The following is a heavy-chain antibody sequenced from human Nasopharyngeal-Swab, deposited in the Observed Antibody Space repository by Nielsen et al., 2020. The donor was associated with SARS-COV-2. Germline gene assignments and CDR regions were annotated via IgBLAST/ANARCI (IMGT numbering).Heavy chain of an antibody. Sequence: GESLKISCAASGFTFSSYAMSWVRQAPGKGLEWVSAISGSGGSTYYADSVKGRFTISRDNSKNTLYLQMNSLRAEDTAVYYCARGVETIHHWGQGSLVTVSS. CDR1: GFTFSSYA. CDR3: ARGVETIHH. CDR2: ISGSGGST. J-gene: IGHJ1*01. D-gene: IGHD5-24*01. V-gene: IGHV3-23*01.